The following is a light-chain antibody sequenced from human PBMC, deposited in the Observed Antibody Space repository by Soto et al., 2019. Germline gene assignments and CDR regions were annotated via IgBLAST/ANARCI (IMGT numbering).Light chain of an antibody. V-gene: IGKV4-1*01. CDR3: QQYYNTPLT. Sequence: DIVMTQSPDSLAVSLGERVTINCKSSQSVLYSSDNRNYLAWYQQKPGQPPKLLIYWASTRESGVPDRFSGSGSGTDFTLNISSLQAEDVAVYYCQQYYNTPLTFGGGTKVDIK. CDR2: WAS. CDR1: QSVLYSSDNRNY. J-gene: IGKJ4*01.